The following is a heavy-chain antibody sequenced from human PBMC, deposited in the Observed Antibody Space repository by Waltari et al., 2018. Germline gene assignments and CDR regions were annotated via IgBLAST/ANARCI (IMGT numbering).Heavy chain of an antibody. CDR3: ARLTQWTLFDP. V-gene: IGHV3-48*03. Sequence: EVQLVESGGGLVQPGGSLRLSRAASGFTFSSYEMNWFRQAPGKGLEWVSYISSSGSTIYYADSVKGRFTISRDNAKNSLYLQMNSLRAEDTAVYYCARLTQWTLFDPWGQGTLVTVSS. CDR2: ISSSGSTI. D-gene: IGHD6-19*01. J-gene: IGHJ5*02. CDR1: GFTFSSYE.